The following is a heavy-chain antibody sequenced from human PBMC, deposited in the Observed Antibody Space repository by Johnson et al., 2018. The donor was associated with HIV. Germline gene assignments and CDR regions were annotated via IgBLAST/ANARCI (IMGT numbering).Heavy chain of an antibody. J-gene: IGHJ3*01. CDR2: ISYDGSNK. D-gene: IGHD2-21*02. V-gene: IGHV3-30*04. CDR3: ARAPKQGFRDFAGGAFDV. CDR1: GFTFSSHV. Sequence: QVQLVESGGGVVQPGRSLRLSCAASGFTFSSHVMHWVRQGPGKGLEWVAVISYDGSNKFYTDSVKGRFTFSRDNSKNTVYLQMNSLRVDDTALYYCARAPKQGFRDFAGGAFDVWGQGTMVTVSS.